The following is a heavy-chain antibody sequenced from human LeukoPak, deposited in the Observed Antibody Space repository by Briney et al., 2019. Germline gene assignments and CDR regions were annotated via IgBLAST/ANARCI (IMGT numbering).Heavy chain of an antibody. CDR2: IKQDGSEK. CDR1: GFTFSSYA. J-gene: IGHJ4*02. V-gene: IGHV3-7*01. D-gene: IGHD3-10*01. CDR3: ARVYYGSGTFDY. Sequence: GGSLRLSCAASGFTFSSYAMSWVRQAPGKGLEWVANIKQDGSEKYHVDSVKGRFTISRDNAKNSLYLQMNSLRAEDTAVYYCARVYYGSGTFDYWGQGTLVTVSS.